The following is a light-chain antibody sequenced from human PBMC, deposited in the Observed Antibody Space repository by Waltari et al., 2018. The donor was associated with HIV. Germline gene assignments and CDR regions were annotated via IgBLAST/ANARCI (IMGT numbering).Light chain of an antibody. J-gene: IGLJ1*01. V-gene: IGLV2-14*01. CDR3: SSYRSTSTLGV. Sequence: QSALTQPASVSGSPGQSITISCTGTSSDVGGYNYVPWYQHHPGKAPKLIIFEVTNRPSGVSNRFSGSKSGNTASLTISGLQADDEADYYCSSYRSTSTLGVFGTGTKVIVL. CDR1: SSDVGGYNY. CDR2: EVT.